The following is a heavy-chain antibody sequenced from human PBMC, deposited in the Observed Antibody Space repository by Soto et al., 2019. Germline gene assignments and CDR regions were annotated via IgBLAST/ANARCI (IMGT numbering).Heavy chain of an antibody. Sequence: ASVKVSCKVSGYTLTELSMHWVRQAPGKGLEWMGGFDPEDGETIYAQKFQGRVTMTEVTSTDTAYMELSSLRSEDTAVYYCAYLPWFGKFSPFDYWGQGTLVTVSS. D-gene: IGHD3-10*01. CDR3: AYLPWFGKFSPFDY. J-gene: IGHJ4*02. V-gene: IGHV1-24*01. CDR1: GYTLTELS. CDR2: FDPEDGET.